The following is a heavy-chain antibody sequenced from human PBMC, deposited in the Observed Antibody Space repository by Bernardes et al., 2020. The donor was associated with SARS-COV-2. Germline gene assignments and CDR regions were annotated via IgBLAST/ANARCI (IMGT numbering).Heavy chain of an antibody. V-gene: IGHV3-21*04. Sequence: GGSLILSCVASGFTFRNFNMNWVRRSPGPGLAWVASLSSSSSFIYYADSVRGRFTISRDNARNSLSLEMSGLRVEDTGIYYCASARGAFDVWGHGTTVTVS. CDR1: GFTFRNFN. CDR3: ASARGAFDV. J-gene: IGHJ6*02. CDR2: LSSSSSFI.